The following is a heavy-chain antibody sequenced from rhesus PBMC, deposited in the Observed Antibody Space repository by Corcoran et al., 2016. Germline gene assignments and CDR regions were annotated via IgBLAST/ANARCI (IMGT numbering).Heavy chain of an antibody. V-gene: IGHV4S9*01. CDR3: SRGLGAGFFDY. Sequence: VQLQGSGPGLVKPSETLSLTCDVSCCSISDNYYWHWIRQPPGKGLEWIGNVYGKTSVTCDNPSLTCLFTHSKDTDNNQCCLILNYVTPADTAIYYCSRGLGAGFFDYLGKGFLVPFSS. J-gene: IGHJ4*01. D-gene: IGHD1-38*01. CDR2: VYGKTSVT. CDR1: CCSISDNYY.